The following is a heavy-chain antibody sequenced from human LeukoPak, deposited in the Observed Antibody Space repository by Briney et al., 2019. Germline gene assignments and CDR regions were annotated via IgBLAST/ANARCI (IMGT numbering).Heavy chain of an antibody. CDR3: ARGALRGWYLLDN. CDR1: GFTFSSYW. CDR2: ISHSGATT. V-gene: IGHV3-23*01. D-gene: IGHD6-19*01. J-gene: IGHJ4*02. Sequence: GGSLRLSCAASGFTFSSYWMSWVRQAPGKGLEWVSIISHSGATTDYADSVKGRFTISRDNSKDTLFLQMNSLRAEDTAVYYCARGALRGWYLLDNWGQGSLVTVSS.